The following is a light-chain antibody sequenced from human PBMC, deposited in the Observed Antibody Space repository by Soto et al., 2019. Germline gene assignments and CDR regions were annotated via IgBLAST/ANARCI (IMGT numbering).Light chain of an antibody. CDR1: QSINSW. Sequence: DIQMTQSPSTLSASVGDRVTITCRASQSINSWLAWYQQKPGKAPKLLIYKSSSLESGAPSRFSGSGSWTEFTLTISSLQSDDFATYYCQQYNTYVTFGGGTKVEIK. CDR3: QQYNTYVT. V-gene: IGKV1-5*03. J-gene: IGKJ4*01. CDR2: KSS.